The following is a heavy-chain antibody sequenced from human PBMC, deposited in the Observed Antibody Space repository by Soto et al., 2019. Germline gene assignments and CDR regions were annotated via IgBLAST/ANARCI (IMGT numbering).Heavy chain of an antibody. D-gene: IGHD5-12*01. J-gene: IGHJ6*02. CDR1: GDSVSSNSAA. CDR2: TYYRSKWYN. V-gene: IGHV6-1*01. CDR3: ARDRGFDHYYYYYGMDV. Sequence: SQTLSLTCVISGDSVSSNSAAWNWIRQSPSRGLEWLGRTYYRSKWYNDYAVSVKSRITINPDTSKNQFSLQLNSVTPEDTAVYYCARDRGFDHYYYYYGMDVWGQGTTVTVSS.